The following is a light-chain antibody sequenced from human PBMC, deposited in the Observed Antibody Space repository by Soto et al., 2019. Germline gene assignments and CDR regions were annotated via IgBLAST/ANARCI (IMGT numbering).Light chain of an antibody. CDR2: GNN. V-gene: IGLV1-40*01. CDR1: NSNIGAGYD. Sequence: QSVLTQPPSVSGAPGQRVTISCTGSNSNIGAGYDVHWYQQLPGTAPKLLIYGNNNRPSGVPDRFSGSKSGTSASLAITGLQVEDEADYYCQSYDSSLSGSVFGGRTKLTVL. CDR3: QSYDSSLSGSV. J-gene: IGLJ2*01.